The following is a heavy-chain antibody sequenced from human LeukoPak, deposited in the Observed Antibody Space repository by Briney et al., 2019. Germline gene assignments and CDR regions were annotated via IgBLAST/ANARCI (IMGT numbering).Heavy chain of an antibody. J-gene: IGHJ4*02. CDR2: ISGSGGST. Sequence: PGGSLRLSCAASGFTLSDYYMSWVRQAPGKGLEWVSAISGSGGSTYYADSVKGRFTISRDNSKNTLYLQMNSLRAEDTAVYYCAKDFERGDYADYWGQGTLVTVSS. CDR1: GFTLSDYY. D-gene: IGHD1-1*01. CDR3: AKDFERGDYADY. V-gene: IGHV3-23*01.